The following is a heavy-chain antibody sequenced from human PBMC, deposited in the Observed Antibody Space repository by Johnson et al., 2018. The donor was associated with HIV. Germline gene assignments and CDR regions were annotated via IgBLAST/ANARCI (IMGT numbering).Heavy chain of an antibody. CDR3: AKEQLLRAFDI. V-gene: IGHV3-33*06. J-gene: IGHJ3*02. D-gene: IGHD2-15*01. CDR2: IWYDGSNK. CDR1: GFTFSSYG. Sequence: QVQLVESGGGVVQPGRSLRLSCAASGFTFSSYGMHWVRQAPGKGLELVAVIWYDGSNKYYSDSVKGRFTISRDNSKNTLYLQMNSLRAEDTAVYYCAKEQLLRAFDIWGQGTMVTVSS.